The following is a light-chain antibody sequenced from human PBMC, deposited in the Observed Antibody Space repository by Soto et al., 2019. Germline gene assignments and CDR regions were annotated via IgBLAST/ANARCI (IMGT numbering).Light chain of an antibody. Sequence: QSVLTQPASVSGSPGQSITISCTGTSSDVGTNKYVSWYQQHPGKAPQLIIYEVFNRPSGVSNRFSVSKSGNTASLTISGLQAEDEAYYYCSSYTPTTWVFGGGTKLTVL. CDR3: SSYTPTTWV. CDR1: SSDVGTNKY. J-gene: IGLJ3*02. CDR2: EVF. V-gene: IGLV2-14*01.